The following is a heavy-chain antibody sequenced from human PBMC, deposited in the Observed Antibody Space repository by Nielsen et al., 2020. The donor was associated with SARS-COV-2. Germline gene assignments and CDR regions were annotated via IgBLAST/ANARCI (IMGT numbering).Heavy chain of an antibody. J-gene: IGHJ2*01. CDR1: GYTFTSYG. CDR3: AKAAHITIFGVVIKYWYFDL. D-gene: IGHD3-3*01. CDR2: ISAYNGNT. V-gene: IGHV1-18*01. Sequence: ASVKVSCKASGYTFTSYGISWVRQAPGQGLEWMGWISAYNGNTNYAQKLQGRVTMTTDTSTSTAYMELRSLRSDDTAVYYCAKAAHITIFGVVIKYWYFDLWGRGSLVTVSS.